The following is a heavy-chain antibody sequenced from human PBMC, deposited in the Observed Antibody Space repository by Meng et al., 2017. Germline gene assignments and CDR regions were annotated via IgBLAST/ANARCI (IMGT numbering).Heavy chain of an antibody. J-gene: IGHJ6*02. CDR2: ISGSGGST. CDR1: GFTFSSYA. D-gene: IGHD4-17*01. V-gene: IGHV3-23*01. CDR3: AKGSDYGDYDYYYGMDA. Sequence: GESLKISCAASGFTFSSYAMSWVRQAPGKGLEWVSAISGSGGSTYYADPVKGRFTISRDNSKNTLYLQMNSLRAEDTAVYYCAKGSDYGDYDYYYGMDAWGQGTTVTVSS.